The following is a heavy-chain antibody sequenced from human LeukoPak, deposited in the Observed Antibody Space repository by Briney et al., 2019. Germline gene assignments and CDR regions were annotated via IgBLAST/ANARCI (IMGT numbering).Heavy chain of an antibody. Sequence: GASVKVSCKASGYTFTGYYMHWVRQAPGQGLEWMGWINPNSGGTNYAQKFQGRVTMTRDTSISTAYMELSRLRSDDTAVYYCARDPRRGAYSSSWYFDYWGQGALVTVSS. CDR2: INPNSGGT. J-gene: IGHJ4*02. V-gene: IGHV1-2*02. D-gene: IGHD6-13*01. CDR1: GYTFTGYY. CDR3: ARDPRRGAYSSSWYFDY.